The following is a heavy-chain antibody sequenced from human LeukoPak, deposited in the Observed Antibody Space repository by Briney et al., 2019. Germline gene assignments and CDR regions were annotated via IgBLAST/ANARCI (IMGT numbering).Heavy chain of an antibody. CDR3: AKDQGRSGWYDFFDF. J-gene: IGHJ4*02. D-gene: IGHD6-19*01. V-gene: IGHV3-23*01. CDR1: GFTFSNYA. Sequence: GGSLRLSCAASGFTFSNYAMSWVRQAPGKGLEWVSGIGGSGGSTYYADSVKGRFTISRDNSKNMLYLQMNSLRVEDTAVYYCAKDQGRSGWYDFFDFWGQGTLVTVSS. CDR2: IGGSGGST.